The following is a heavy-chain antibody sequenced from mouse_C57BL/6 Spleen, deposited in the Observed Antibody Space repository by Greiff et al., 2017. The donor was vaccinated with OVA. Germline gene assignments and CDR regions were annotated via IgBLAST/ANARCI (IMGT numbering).Heavy chain of an antibody. V-gene: IGHV1-61*01. D-gene: IGHD2-2*01. CDR1: GYTFTSYW. J-gene: IGHJ3*01. CDR3: ARDYGYSAWFAY. CDR2: IYPSDSET. Sequence: QVQLKQPGAELVRPGSSVKLSCKASGYTFTSYWMDWVKQRPGQGLEWIGNIYPSDSETHYNQKFKDKATLTVDKSSSTAYMQLSSLTSEDSAVYYCARDYGYSAWFAYWGQGTLVTVSA.